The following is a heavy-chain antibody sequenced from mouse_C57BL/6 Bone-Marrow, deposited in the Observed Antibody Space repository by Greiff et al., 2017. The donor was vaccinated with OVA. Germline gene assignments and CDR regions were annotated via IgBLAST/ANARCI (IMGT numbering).Heavy chain of an antibody. V-gene: IGHV1-55*01. CDR3: ARWGTTVVAN. J-gene: IGHJ2*01. Sequence: QVQLQQPGAELVKPGASVKMSCKASGYTFTSYWITWVKQRPGQGLEWIGDIYPGSGSTNYNEKFKSKATLTVDTSTSTAYMQLSSLTSEDAAVYYCARWGTTVVANWGQGTTLTVSS. CDR2: IYPGSGST. D-gene: IGHD1-1*01. CDR1: GYTFTSYW.